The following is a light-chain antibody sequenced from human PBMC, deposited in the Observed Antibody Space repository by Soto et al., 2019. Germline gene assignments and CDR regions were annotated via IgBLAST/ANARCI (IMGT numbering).Light chain of an antibody. Sequence: IRVSHSPSTLSASFLYRVTITCRASQSIRSLLAWYQQKPGKAPKVLIYDASSLGSGVPSRFSGSGSGTEFTLTISSLQPDDFATYFCQPSLTYSTFGQGTRLAI. J-gene: IGKJ5*01. CDR1: QSIRSL. V-gene: IGKV1-5*01. CDR3: QPSLTYST. CDR2: DAS.